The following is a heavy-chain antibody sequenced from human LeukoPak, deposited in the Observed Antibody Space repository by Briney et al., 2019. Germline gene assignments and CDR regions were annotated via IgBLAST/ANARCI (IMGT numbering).Heavy chain of an antibody. CDR3: ARDAILEWPIHFDY. V-gene: IGHV1-18*04. J-gene: IGHJ4*02. Sequence: WASVKVSCKASGYTFTSYGISWVRQAPGQGLEWMGWFSAYNGNTNYAQKLQGRVTMTTDTSTSTAYMELRSLRSDDTAVYYCARDAILEWPIHFDYWGQGTLVTVSS. D-gene: IGHD3-3*01. CDR2: FSAYNGNT. CDR1: GYTFTSYG.